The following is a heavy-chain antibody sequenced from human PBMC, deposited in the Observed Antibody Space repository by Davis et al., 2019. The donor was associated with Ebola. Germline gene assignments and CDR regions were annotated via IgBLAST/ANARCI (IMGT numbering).Heavy chain of an antibody. CDR3: ARDNFPEDGMDV. CDR1: GFTVSSYY. Sequence: GESLKISCEASGFTVSSYYMNWVRQAPGKGLEWVSVIYSAGDTYYTDSVKGRFTISRDSSKNTLYLLLSSLTPEDSAVYYCARDNFPEDGMDVWGQGTTVTVSS. J-gene: IGHJ6*02. V-gene: IGHV3-53*01. CDR2: IYSAGDT.